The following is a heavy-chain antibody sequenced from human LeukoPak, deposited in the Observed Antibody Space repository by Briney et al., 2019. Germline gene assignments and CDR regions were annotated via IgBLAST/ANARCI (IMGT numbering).Heavy chain of an antibody. D-gene: IGHD6-25*01. Sequence: SETLSLTCTVSGGSISSSTYFWGWIRQPPGKGLEWIATIYYSGSTYYNPSLKSRVTISVDTSKNHFSLKLSSVTAADTAVYYCARLVGIAAHHFDYWGQGTLVTVSA. CDR3: ARLVGIAAHHFDY. CDR1: GGSISSSTYF. V-gene: IGHV4-39*02. J-gene: IGHJ4*02. CDR2: IYYSGST.